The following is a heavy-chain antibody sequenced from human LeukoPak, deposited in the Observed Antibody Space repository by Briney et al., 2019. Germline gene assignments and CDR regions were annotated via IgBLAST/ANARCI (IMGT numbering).Heavy chain of an antibody. D-gene: IGHD5-12*01. CDR2: INHSGST. Sequence: SETLSLTCAVYGGSFSGYYWSWIRQPPGKGLEWIGEINHSGSTNYNPSLKSRVTISVDTSKNQFSLKLSSVTAADTAVYYRARWSGYAVRFDYWGQGTLVTVSS. CDR3: ARWSGYAVRFDY. CDR1: GGSFSGYY. J-gene: IGHJ4*02. V-gene: IGHV4-34*01.